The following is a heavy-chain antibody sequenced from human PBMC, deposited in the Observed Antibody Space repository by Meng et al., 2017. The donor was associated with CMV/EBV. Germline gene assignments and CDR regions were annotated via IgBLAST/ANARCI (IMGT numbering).Heavy chain of an antibody. CDR2: IKQGGSEK. D-gene: IGHD6-25*01. J-gene: IGHJ6*02. Sequence: GESLKISCAASGFTFSSYWMSWVRQAPGKGLEWVANIKQGGSEKYYVDSVKGRFTISRDNDKNSLYLQMNSLRAEDTAVYYCARGDSSVYYYYYYGMDVWGQGTTVTVSS. CDR1: GFTFSSYW. V-gene: IGHV3-7*01. CDR3: ARGDSSVYYYYYYGMDV.